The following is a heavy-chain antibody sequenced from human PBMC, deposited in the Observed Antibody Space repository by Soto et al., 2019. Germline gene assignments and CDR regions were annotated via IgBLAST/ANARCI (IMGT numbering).Heavy chain of an antibody. CDR1: VFPFSSYS. CDR2: ISYDGSNK. D-gene: IGHD3-10*01. J-gene: IGHJ4*02. V-gene: IGHV3-30-3*01. Sequence: GGSLRLSCAASVFPFSSYSMHWVRPAPGKGLEWVAVISYDGSNKYYADSVKGRFTISRDNSKNTLYLQMNSLRAEDTAVYYCARDLFTGSGSSSDYWGQGTLVTVSS. CDR3: ARDLFTGSGSSSDY.